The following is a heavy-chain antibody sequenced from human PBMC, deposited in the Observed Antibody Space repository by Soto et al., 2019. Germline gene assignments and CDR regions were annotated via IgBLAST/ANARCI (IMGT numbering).Heavy chain of an antibody. D-gene: IGHD3-16*01. V-gene: IGHV4-39*01. Sequence: QLHLQESGPGLVRPSETLSLTCTVSGGSINDFAYYWGWIRQPPGKGLEWIGTVYHNENTYYNPSLKSRVTISVDTAKNQFSLNLRSVTAADTAIYFCARRERYYGSPGWFDHWGQGALVTVSS. CDR2: VYHNENT. CDR3: ARRERYYGSPGWFDH. J-gene: IGHJ5*02. CDR1: GGSINDFAYY.